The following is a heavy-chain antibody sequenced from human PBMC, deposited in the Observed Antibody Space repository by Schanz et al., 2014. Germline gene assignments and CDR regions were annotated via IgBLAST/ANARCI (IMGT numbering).Heavy chain of an antibody. CDR2: IIPILGIA. V-gene: IGHV1-69*04. Sequence: QVQLVQSGAEVKKPGSSVKVSCKASGYTLSAYSLHWVRQAPGQGLEWMGRIIPILGIANYAQNFQGRVTITADKSTSTAYMELSSLRSEDTAVYYCARDGVDAAAGGNYWGQGTLVTVSS. D-gene: IGHD6-13*01. CDR3: ARDGVDAAAGGNY. J-gene: IGHJ4*02. CDR1: GYTLSAYS.